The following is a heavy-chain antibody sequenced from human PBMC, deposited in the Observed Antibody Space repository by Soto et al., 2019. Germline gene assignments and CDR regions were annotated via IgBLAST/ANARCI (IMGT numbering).Heavy chain of an antibody. CDR2: INPNGGST. Sequence: ASAKVSCKASGGGNLRDYRTTWVRQAPGQGLEWMGKINPNGGSTNYAQNFKGRSTISRDTSTSTVYMDLSSLRSEDAAVYYCVRGLLSGDYWGQGTLVTVFS. J-gene: IGHJ4*02. CDR3: VRGLLSGDY. CDR1: GGGNLRDYR. V-gene: IGHV1-46*03.